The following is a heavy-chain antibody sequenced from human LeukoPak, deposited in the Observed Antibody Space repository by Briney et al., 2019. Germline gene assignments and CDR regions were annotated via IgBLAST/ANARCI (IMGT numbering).Heavy chain of an antibody. D-gene: IGHD5-12*01. J-gene: IGHJ6*02. CDR3: ARPGVVATISYYYYGMDV. Sequence: PGGSLRLSCAASGFTFSSYGMNWVRQAPGKGLEWVSSISSSSSYIYYADSVKGRFTISRDNAKNSLYLQMNSLRAEDTAVYYCARPGVVATISYYYYGMDVWGQGTTVTVSS. CDR1: GFTFSSYG. CDR2: ISSSSSYI. V-gene: IGHV3-21*01.